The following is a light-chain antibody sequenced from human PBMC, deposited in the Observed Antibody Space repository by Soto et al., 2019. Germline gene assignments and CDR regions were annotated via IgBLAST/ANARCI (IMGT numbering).Light chain of an antibody. Sequence: DIQMTQSPSSLSASVGDRVTITCRASQSISSYLNWYQQKPGKAPNLLIYAASSLQSGVTSRFSGSGSGTDFTLTISSLQREDFATYYCQQNYNAPWTFGQGTKVDIK. CDR1: QSISSY. CDR3: QQNYNAPWT. J-gene: IGKJ1*01. V-gene: IGKV1-39*01. CDR2: AAS.